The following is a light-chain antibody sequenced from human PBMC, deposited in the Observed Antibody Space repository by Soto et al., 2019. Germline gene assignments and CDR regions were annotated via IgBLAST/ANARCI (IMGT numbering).Light chain of an antibody. Sequence: QSALTQPPSASGSPGQSVTISCTGTSRDVGAYNYVSWYQQYPGKVPKLMVYEVNKRPSGVPDRFSGSKSGNTACLTVSGLQAEDEADYFCTSYAGGNNVFGTGTKLTVL. J-gene: IGLJ1*01. CDR2: EVN. V-gene: IGLV2-8*01. CDR1: SRDVGAYNY. CDR3: TSYAGGNNV.